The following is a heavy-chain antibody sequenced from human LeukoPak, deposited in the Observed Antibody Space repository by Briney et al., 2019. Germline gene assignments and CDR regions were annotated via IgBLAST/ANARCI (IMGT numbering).Heavy chain of an antibody. V-gene: IGHV3-7*04. CDR3: ARGNWEPSDY. CDR2: IKQDGSQK. Sequence: GGSPRLSCAASGFTFSNYWMTWVRQTPGKGLEWVANIKQDGSQKYYVDSVKGRLTISRDNAENSLYLQMNSLRAEDTAVYYCARGNWEPSDYWGQGTLVTVSS. D-gene: IGHD7-27*01. J-gene: IGHJ4*02. CDR1: GFTFSNYW.